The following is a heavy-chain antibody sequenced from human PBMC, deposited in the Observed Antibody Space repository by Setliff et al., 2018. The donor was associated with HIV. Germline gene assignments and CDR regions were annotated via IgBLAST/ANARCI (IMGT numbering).Heavy chain of an antibody. V-gene: IGHV1-69*10. J-gene: IGHJ5*02. CDR1: GGTFSSYA. CDR2: IIPILGIA. Sequence: SVKVSCKASGGTFSSYAISWVRQAPGQGLEWMGGIIPILGIANYAQKFQGRVTITGDTSASTAYMELSSLRSEDTAVYYCARGVYSGYEPWGQGTLVTVSS. CDR3: ARGVYSGYEP. D-gene: IGHD5-12*01.